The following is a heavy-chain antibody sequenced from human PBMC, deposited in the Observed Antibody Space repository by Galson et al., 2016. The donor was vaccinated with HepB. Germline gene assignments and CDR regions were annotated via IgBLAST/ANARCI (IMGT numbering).Heavy chain of an antibody. J-gene: IGHJ2*01. CDR1: GFTFSDSD. CDR3: ATSVPKFWYFEL. V-gene: IGHV3-73*01. CDR2: IKRNAYSYAT. Sequence: SLRLSCAASGFTFSDSDVHWVRQASGKGLEWVGRIKRNAYSYATAYAASLKGRFTISRDDSQKMAYLQMNSLQIEDTAVYYCATSVPKFWYFELRGRGTLVTVSS.